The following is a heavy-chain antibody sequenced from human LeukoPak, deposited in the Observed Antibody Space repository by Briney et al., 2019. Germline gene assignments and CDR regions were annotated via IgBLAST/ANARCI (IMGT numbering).Heavy chain of an antibody. D-gene: IGHD2-21*02. CDR2: IHGDGRT. Sequence: GGSLRLSCAASGFTVSSTYMSWVRQAPGKGLEWVSLIHGDGRTDYADSVKGRFTVSRDNSKNTLYLQMNSLRDEDTAVYYCARTFCGGDCQSWDKWGQGTLVTVSS. V-gene: IGHV3-53*01. J-gene: IGHJ4*02. CDR3: ARTFCGGDCQSWDK. CDR1: GFTVSSTY.